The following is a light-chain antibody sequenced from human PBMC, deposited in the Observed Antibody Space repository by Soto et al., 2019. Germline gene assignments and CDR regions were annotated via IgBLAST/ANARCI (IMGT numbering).Light chain of an antibody. J-gene: IGKJ4*01. V-gene: IGKV3-11*01. CDR3: LQRSKWPLT. Sequence: EIVLTQSPVTLSLSPGERATLSCRASLSVSTSLDWYQQKPGQSPRLLIYDAAHRATGIPVRFSGGGSGTDFTLTISSLEPEDSAVYYCLQRSKWPLTFGGGTKVEIK. CDR1: LSVSTS. CDR2: DAA.